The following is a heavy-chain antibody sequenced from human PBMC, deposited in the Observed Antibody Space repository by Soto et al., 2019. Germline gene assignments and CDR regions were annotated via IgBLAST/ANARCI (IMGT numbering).Heavy chain of an antibody. CDR3: ARHSSSWDYYYYMDV. D-gene: IGHD6-13*01. V-gene: IGHV4-4*02. CDR2: IYHSGNT. J-gene: IGHJ6*03. CDR1: SGTISSSNW. Sequence: SETLSLTCAVSSGTISSSNWWSWVRQPPGKGLEWIGEIYHSGNTNSNPSLKSRVTISVDKSKNQFSLKLSSVTAADTAVYYCARHSSSWDYYYYMDVWGKGTTVTVSS.